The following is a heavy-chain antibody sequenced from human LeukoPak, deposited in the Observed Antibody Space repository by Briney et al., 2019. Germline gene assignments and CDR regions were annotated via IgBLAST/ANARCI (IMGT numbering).Heavy chain of an antibody. D-gene: IGHD1-1*01. V-gene: IGHV3-21*01. Sequence: GGSLRLSCAASGFTFSSYSMNWVRQAPGKGLEWVSSISSSSSYICYADSVKGRFTISRDNAKNSLYLQMNSLRAEDTAVYYCARGLEPDNWFDPWGQGTLVTVSS. CDR1: GFTFSSYS. CDR2: ISSSSSYI. CDR3: ARGLEPDNWFDP. J-gene: IGHJ5*02.